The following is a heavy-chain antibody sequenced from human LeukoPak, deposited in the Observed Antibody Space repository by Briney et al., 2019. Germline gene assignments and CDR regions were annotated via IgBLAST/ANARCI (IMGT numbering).Heavy chain of an antibody. CDR1: GYTFTSYG. V-gene: IGHV1-18*01. CDR2: VIAYNGNT. Sequence: ASVNVSCKASGYTFTSYGISWVRQAPGQGLEWMGWVIAYNGNTNYAQKLQGRVTMTTDTSTSTAYMELRSLRSDDTAVYYCARVPVDSSGYYPPYYFDYWGQGTLVTVSS. J-gene: IGHJ4*02. D-gene: IGHD3-22*01. CDR3: ARVPVDSSGYYPPYYFDY.